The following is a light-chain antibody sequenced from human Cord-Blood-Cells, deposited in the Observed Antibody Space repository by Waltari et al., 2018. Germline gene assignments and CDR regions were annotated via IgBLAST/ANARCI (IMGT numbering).Light chain of an antibody. CDR3: QQSYSTPWT. V-gene: IGKV1-39*01. CDR1: QSISSY. Sequence: DIQMTQSPSSLSASVGDRVTITCRASQSISSYLNWYQQKPGKAPKLLFYATSSLQSGVPSRFSGIGSGTGFTRTISSLQPEDLATYYCQQSYSTPWTCGQGTKVEIK. CDR2: ATS. J-gene: IGKJ1*01.